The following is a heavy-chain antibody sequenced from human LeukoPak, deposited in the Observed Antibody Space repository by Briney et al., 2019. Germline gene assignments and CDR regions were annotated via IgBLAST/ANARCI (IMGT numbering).Heavy chain of an antibody. CDR2: INPNSGGT. CDR3: AGGGLYYYGSGSYYKPLDY. J-gene: IGHJ4*02. Sequence: ASVKLSCKASGYTFTGYYMHWVRQAPGQGLEWMGWINPNSGGTNYAQKFQGRVTMTRDTSISTAYMELSRLRSDDTAVYYCAGGGLYYYGSGSYYKPLDYWGQGTLVTVSS. V-gene: IGHV1-2*02. D-gene: IGHD3-10*01. CDR1: GYTFTGYY.